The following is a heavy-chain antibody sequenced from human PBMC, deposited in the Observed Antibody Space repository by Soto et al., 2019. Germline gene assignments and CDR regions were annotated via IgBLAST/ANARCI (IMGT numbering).Heavy chain of an antibody. CDR3: AKAYGNYADFDY. V-gene: IGHV3-23*01. CDR1: GFTFSNYA. CDR2: ISGSGATK. J-gene: IGHJ4*02. Sequence: PGGSLRLSCAASGFTFSNYAMNWVRQAPGKGLEWVSGISGSGATKYYADSVKGRFAISRDNSKNTLYLQMNSLRADDTAVYYCAKAYGNYADFDYWGQGTLVTVSS. D-gene: IGHD4-17*01.